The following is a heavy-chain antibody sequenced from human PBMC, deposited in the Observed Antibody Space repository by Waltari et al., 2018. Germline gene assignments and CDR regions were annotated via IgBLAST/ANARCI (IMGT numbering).Heavy chain of an antibody. CDR3: TESEVGKYFEK. D-gene: IGHD2-21*02. CDR2: VDPGEGRT. Sequence: VRVVQSGAEMRKPWTTLKLSCQVSGFEFGAIYVHWERQAPEKGLEWVGLVDPGEGRTLDAETFPRRVTIAADTSTNIVQMEVRGLRLEDAAVYYWTESEVGKYFEKRGQATLVTVSS. J-gene: IGHJ4*02. V-gene: IGHV1-69-2*01. CDR1: GFEFGAIY.